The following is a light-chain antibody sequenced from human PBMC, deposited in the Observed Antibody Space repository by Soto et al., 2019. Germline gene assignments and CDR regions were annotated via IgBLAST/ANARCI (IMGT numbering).Light chain of an antibody. CDR1: SSNIGSYT. Sequence: QLVLTQPPSASGTPGQRVTISCSGSSSNIGSYTVNWYQQFPGTAPKLLIYNNHERPSGVPDRISGSKSGTSASLAISGLQSEDEAGYYCAVWDDSLNGVLFGGGTKVTVL. J-gene: IGLJ2*01. CDR3: AVWDDSLNGVL. CDR2: NNH. V-gene: IGLV1-44*01.